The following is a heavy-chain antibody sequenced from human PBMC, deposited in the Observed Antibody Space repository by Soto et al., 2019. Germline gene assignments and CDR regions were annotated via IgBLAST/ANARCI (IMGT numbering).Heavy chain of an antibody. CDR1: GGSFSGYY. D-gene: IGHD2-8*02. V-gene: IGHV4-34*01. CDR3: ARDKITGLVDY. Sequence: QVQLQQWGAGLLKPSETLSLTCAVYGGSFSGYYWTWIRQPPGTGLEWIGEINHSGSTNYNPSLKGRVTISVDTPKNPFSLKLTSVTAADTAVYYCARDKITGLVDYWGQGTLVTVSS. CDR2: INHSGST. J-gene: IGHJ4*02.